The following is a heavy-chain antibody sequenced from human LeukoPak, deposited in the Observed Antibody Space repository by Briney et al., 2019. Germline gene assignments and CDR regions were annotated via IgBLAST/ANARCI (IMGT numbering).Heavy chain of an antibody. J-gene: IGHJ2*01. CDR2: IESSGDM. CDR1: GFTVSGNH. D-gene: IGHD1-26*01. CDR3: ARATYSRYWYFDP. Sequence: GGSLRLSCAASGFTVSGNHMSWVRQSPEKGLEWVAIIESSGDMVYANSVKGRFTIPRDNSRNTVSLQLNSLRAEDTAMYYCARATYSRYWYFDPWGRGTLVTVSS. V-gene: IGHV3-66*01.